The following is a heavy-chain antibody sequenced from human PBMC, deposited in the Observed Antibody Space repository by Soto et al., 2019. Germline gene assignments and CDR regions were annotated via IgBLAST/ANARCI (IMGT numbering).Heavy chain of an antibody. Sequence: ASVKVSCKASGYTFTSYGISWVRQAPGQGLEWMGWISAYNGNTNYAQKLQGRVTMTTDTSTSTAYMELRSLRSDDTAVYYCARHLTTVTSRGVDYFDYWGQGTLVTVSS. J-gene: IGHJ4*02. D-gene: IGHD4-17*01. CDR3: ARHLTTVTSRGVDYFDY. CDR1: GYTFTSYG. V-gene: IGHV1-18*01. CDR2: ISAYNGNT.